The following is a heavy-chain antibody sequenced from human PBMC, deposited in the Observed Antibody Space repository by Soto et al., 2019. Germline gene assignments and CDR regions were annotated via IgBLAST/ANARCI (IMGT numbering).Heavy chain of an antibody. CDR3: ARHDCSSTSCYSPWVAVAGTWNWFDP. Sequence: PGESLKISCKGSGYSFTSYWISWVRQMPGKGLEWMGRIDPSDSYTNYSPSFQGHVTISADKSISTAYLQWSSLKASDTAMYYCARHDCSSTSCYSPWVAVAGTWNWFDPWGQGTLVTVSS. D-gene: IGHD2-2*01. J-gene: IGHJ5*02. CDR1: GYSFTSYW. CDR2: IDPSDSYT. V-gene: IGHV5-10-1*01.